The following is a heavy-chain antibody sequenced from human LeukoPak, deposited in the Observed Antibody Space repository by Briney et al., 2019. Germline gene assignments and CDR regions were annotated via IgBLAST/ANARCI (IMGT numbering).Heavy chain of an antibody. CDR3: ARDLRPAYL. CDR1: GYTFTEHY. Sequence: GASVKVSCKASGYTFTEHYIHWVRQAPGQGLQYMGWIHPASANTVYAQMFHGRVTLTRDTPATTTYMELSGLRSDDTAVYYCARDLRPAYLWGQGTLVTVSS. J-gene: IGHJ4*02. V-gene: IGHV1-2*02. D-gene: IGHD2-8*01. CDR2: IHPASANT.